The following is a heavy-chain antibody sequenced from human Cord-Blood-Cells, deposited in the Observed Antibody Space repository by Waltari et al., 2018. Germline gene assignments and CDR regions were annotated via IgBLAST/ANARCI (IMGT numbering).Heavy chain of an antibody. D-gene: IGHD3-3*01. J-gene: IGHJ1*01. CDR3: ARPYYDFWSGYLEYFQH. CDR2: IRYDGSNK. CDR1: GFTFSSYG. Sequence: QVQLVESGGGVVQPGGSLRLPCAASGFTFSSYGMHWVRQAPGKGLEWVAFIRYDGSNKYYADSVKGRFTISRDNSKNTLYLQMNSLRAEDTAVYYCARPYYDFWSGYLEYFQHWGQGTLVTVSS. V-gene: IGHV3-30*02.